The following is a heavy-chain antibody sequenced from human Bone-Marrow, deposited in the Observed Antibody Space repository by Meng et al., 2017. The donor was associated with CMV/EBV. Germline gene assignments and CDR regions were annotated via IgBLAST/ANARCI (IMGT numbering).Heavy chain of an antibody. J-gene: IGHJ4*02. CDR3: AREPTRSGPIDY. D-gene: IGHD3-3*01. Sequence: QGQLQDAGTGLVKPSETLSLTCTVSGGSISSYYWSWIRQPPGKGLEWIGYIYYSGSTNYNPSLKSRVTISVDTSKNQFSLKLSSVTAADTAVYYCAREPTRSGPIDYWGQGTLVTVSS. V-gene: IGHV4-59*01. CDR1: GGSISSYY. CDR2: IYYSGST.